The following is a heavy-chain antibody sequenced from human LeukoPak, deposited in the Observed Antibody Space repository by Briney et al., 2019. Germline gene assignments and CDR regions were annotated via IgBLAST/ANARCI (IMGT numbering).Heavy chain of an antibody. V-gene: IGHV4-34*01. CDR2: INHSGST. J-gene: IGHJ4*02. CDR3: ARGVAARAYGY. CDR1: GGSFSGYY. D-gene: IGHD6-6*01. Sequence: SETLSLTCAVYGGSFSGYYWSWIRQPPGKGLEWIGEINHSGSTNYNPSLKSRVTISVDTSKNQFSLKLSSVTAADTAVYYCARGVAARAYGYWGQGILVTVSS.